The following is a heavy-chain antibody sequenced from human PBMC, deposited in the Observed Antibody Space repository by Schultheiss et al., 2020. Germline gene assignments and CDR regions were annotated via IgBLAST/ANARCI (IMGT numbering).Heavy chain of an antibody. CDR2: IYSGSGGST. Sequence: GGSLRLSCAASGFTFSDHYMDWVRQAPGKGLEWVSVIYSGSGGSTYYADSVKGRFTISRDNSKNTLYLQMNSLRAEDTAVYYCAKTDARMRWYIEVWGRGTLVTVSS. CDR3: AKTDARMRWYIEV. D-gene: IGHD2-8*01. V-gene: IGHV3-23*01. J-gene: IGHJ2*01. CDR1: GFTFSDHY.